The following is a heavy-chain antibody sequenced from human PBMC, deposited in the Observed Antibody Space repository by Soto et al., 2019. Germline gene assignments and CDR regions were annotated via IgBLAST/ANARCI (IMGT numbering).Heavy chain of an antibody. CDR1: GFTVSSNY. J-gene: IGHJ6*02. D-gene: IGHD3-22*01. CDR2: IYSGGST. Sequence: GESLKISCAASGFTVSSNYMSWVRQAPGKGLEWVSVIYSGGSTYYADSVKGRFTISRDNSKNTLYLQMNSLRAEDTAVYYCARDYSSGYTPYYYYGMDVWGQGTTVTVSS. V-gene: IGHV3-53*01. CDR3: ARDYSSGYTPYYYYGMDV.